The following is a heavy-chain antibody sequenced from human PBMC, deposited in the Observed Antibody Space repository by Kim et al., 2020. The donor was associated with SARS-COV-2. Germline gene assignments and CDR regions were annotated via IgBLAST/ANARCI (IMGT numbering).Heavy chain of an antibody. Sequence: NKSYADSVKGRFTISRDNSQHTLYLQMNSLRAEDTAVYYCAREVGGAFDYWGQGTLVTVSS. J-gene: IGHJ4*02. D-gene: IGHD1-26*01. V-gene: IGHV3-33*01. CDR3: AREVGGAFDY. CDR2: NK.